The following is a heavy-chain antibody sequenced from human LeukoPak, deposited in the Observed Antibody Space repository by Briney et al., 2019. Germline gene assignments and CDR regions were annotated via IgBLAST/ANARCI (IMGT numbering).Heavy chain of an antibody. J-gene: IGHJ4*02. V-gene: IGHV4-39*07. CDR2: IYYSGST. D-gene: IGHD3-10*01. CDR1: GGSISSSSYY. CDR3: ARDQQAMVRVRPGLDY. Sequence: SETLSLTCTVSGGSISSSSYYWGWIRQPPGKGLEGFGRIYYSGSTYYNPSLKSRVTISVDKSKNQFSLKLSSVTAADTAVYYCARDQQAMVRVRPGLDYWGQGTLVTVSS.